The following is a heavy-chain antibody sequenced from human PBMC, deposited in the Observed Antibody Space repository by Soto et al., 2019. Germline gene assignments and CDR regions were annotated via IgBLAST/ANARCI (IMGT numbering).Heavy chain of an antibody. CDR3: AKGSSGHYDSFDY. D-gene: IGHD3-22*01. CDR2: IIGSGTDT. V-gene: IGHV3-23*01. J-gene: IGHJ4*02. CDR1: GFTFKTYT. Sequence: EVQLSDSGGGSVQPGASLRLSCAASGFTFKTYTMNWVRQAPGQGLEWVSAIIGSGTDTYYADSVKGRFTISRDNSKNTLYLLMNSLRAEDTAVYYCAKGSSGHYDSFDYWGQGTLFTVSS.